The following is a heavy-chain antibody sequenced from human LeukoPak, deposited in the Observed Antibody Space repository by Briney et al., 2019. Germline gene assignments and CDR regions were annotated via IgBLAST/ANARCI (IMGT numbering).Heavy chain of an antibody. Sequence: GGSLRLSRAASGFTFSTYAMTWVRQAPGKGLEWVSAIGTAGDPHYSDSVRGRFTISRDNSKNTLSLQMNNLRAEDTAIYYCAKDWSCDYWGQGTLVTVSS. D-gene: IGHD3-10*01. V-gene: IGHV3-23*01. CDR2: IGTAGDP. CDR1: GFTFSTYA. J-gene: IGHJ4*02. CDR3: AKDWSCDY.